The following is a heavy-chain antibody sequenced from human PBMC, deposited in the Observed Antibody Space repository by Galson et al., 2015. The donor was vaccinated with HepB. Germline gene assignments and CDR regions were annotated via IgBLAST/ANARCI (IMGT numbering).Heavy chain of an antibody. Sequence: SLRLSCAASGFTFSSYAMHWVRQAPGKGLEWVAVISYDGSNKYYADSVKGRFTISRDNSKNTLYLQMNSLRAEDTAVYYCARAEAVAGTVYFDYWGQGTLVTVSS. J-gene: IGHJ4*02. CDR1: GFTFSSYA. CDR3: ARAEAVAGTVYFDY. V-gene: IGHV3-30-3*01. CDR2: ISYDGSNK. D-gene: IGHD6-19*01.